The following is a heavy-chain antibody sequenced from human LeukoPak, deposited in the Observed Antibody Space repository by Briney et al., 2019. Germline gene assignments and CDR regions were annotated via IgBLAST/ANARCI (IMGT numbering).Heavy chain of an antibody. V-gene: IGHV3-7*01. D-gene: IGHD4-17*01. CDR2: IKQDGSEK. CDR1: GFTFSSYW. Sequence: PGGSLRLSCAASGFTFSSYWMSWVRQAPGKGLEWVANIKQDGSEKKYVDFVKGRFTISRDSAKNSLYLQMNSLRAEDTAVYYCARVTQKVTTLSWVARSGNNWFDPWGQGTLVTVSS. CDR3: ARVTQKVTTLSWVARSGNNWFDP. J-gene: IGHJ5*02.